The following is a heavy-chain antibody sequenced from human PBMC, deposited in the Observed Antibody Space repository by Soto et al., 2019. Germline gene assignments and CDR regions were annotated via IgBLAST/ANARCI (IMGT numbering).Heavy chain of an antibody. J-gene: IGHJ3*02. V-gene: IGHV3-30-3*01. CDR1: GFTFSSYA. CDR2: ISYDGSNK. Sequence: GGSLRLSCAASGFTFSSYAMHWVRQAPGKGLEWVAVISYDGSNKYYADSVKGRFTISRDNSKNTLYLQMNSLRAEDTAVYYCARVKIALWLSTNAFDIWGQGTMATASS. D-gene: IGHD5-18*01. CDR3: ARVKIALWLSTNAFDI.